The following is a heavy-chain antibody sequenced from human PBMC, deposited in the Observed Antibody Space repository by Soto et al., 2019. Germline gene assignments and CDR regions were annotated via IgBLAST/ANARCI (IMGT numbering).Heavy chain of an antibody. V-gene: IGHV4-39*02. D-gene: IGHD5-12*01. Sequence: PSETLSLTCSVSGGSISTSSSTYYWGWMRQPPGKGLEWIASFFYSGKSFYNPSLKSRVTMSVDTSKNQFSLKLSSVTAADTAVYYCAREMATISLDYWGQGTLVTVSS. CDR2: FFYSGKS. CDR1: GGSISTSSSTYY. J-gene: IGHJ4*02. CDR3: AREMATISLDY.